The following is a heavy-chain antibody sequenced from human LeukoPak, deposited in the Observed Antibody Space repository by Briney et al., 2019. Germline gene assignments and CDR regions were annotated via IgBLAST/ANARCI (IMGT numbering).Heavy chain of an antibody. CDR3: AKSALDVVVVAATQGDYYYMDV. CDR2: IRYDGSNK. CDR1: GFTFSSYG. V-gene: IGHV3-30*02. D-gene: IGHD2-15*01. J-gene: IGHJ6*03. Sequence: GGSLRLSCAASGFTFSSYGMHWVRQAPGKGLEWVAFIRYDGSNKYYADSVKGRFTTSRDNSKNTLYLQMNSLRAEDTAVYYCAKSALDVVVVAATQGDYYYMDVWGKGTTVTVSS.